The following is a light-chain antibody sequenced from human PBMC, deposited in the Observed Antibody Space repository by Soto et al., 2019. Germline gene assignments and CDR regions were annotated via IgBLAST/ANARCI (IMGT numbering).Light chain of an antibody. Sequence: EIVLTQSPGTLSLSPGERTTLSCRASQSISRYLAWYQQKPGQGPRLLIYDASSRATGIPDRFSGSGSGTDFTLTISRLEPEDFAVYYCQQYGSSPRTFGQGTKVDI. CDR1: QSISRY. V-gene: IGKV3-20*01. J-gene: IGKJ1*01. CDR2: DAS. CDR3: QQYGSSPRT.